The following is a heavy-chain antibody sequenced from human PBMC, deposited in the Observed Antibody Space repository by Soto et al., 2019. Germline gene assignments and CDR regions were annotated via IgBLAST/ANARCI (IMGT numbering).Heavy chain of an antibody. Sequence: GGSLRLSCAAPGFTFSSYSMNWVRQAPGKGLEWVSYISSSSSTIYYADSVKGRFTISRDNAKNSLYLQMNSLRAEDTAVYYCARDPATIIAAAGSFDYWGQGTLVTVSS. V-gene: IGHV3-48*01. CDR3: ARDPATIIAAAGSFDY. D-gene: IGHD6-13*01. CDR1: GFTFSSYS. J-gene: IGHJ4*02. CDR2: ISSSSSTI.